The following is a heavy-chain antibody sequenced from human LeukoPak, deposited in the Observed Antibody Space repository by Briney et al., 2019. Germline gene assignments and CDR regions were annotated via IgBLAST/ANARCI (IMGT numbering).Heavy chain of an antibody. CDR3: ARQEAAVLFFHH. D-gene: IGHD6-13*01. V-gene: IGHV4-39*01. Sequence: PSETLSLTCTVSGGSISRGTYYWGWIRQSPGKGLEWIGSIYYSGTTHNNPTLKSRVTISVDTSKNQFSLKLSSVTAADTSVYYCARQEAAVLFFHHWGRGTLVAVSS. CDR2: IYYSGTT. J-gene: IGHJ1*01. CDR1: GGSISRGTYY.